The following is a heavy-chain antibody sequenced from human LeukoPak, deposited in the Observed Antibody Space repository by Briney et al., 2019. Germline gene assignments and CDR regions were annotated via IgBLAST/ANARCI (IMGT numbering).Heavy chain of an antibody. CDR1: GYTFTGYY. CDR3: ARDLRTIFGVVIINWFDP. V-gene: IGHV1-2*02. Sequence: ASVKVSCNASGYTFTGYYMHWVRQAPGQGLGWMGWINPNSGGTNYAQKFQGRVTMTRDTSISTAYMELSRLRSDDTAVYYCARDLRTIFGVVIINWFDPWGQGTLVTVSS. J-gene: IGHJ5*02. CDR2: INPNSGGT. D-gene: IGHD3-3*01.